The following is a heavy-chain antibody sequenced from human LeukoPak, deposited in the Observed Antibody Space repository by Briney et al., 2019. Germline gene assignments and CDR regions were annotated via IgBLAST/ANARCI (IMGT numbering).Heavy chain of an antibody. J-gene: IGHJ3*02. D-gene: IGHD3-10*01. CDR3: ARDLESEYYYGSGSYLGAFDI. V-gene: IGHV4-39*07. CDR1: GGSISSSSYY. CDR2: IHYSGNT. Sequence: SETLSLTCTVSGGSISSSSYYWGWIRQPPGKGLEWIGTIHYSGNTYYNPSLKSRVTISVDTSKNQFSLKLSSVTAADTAVYYCARDLESEYYYGSGSYLGAFDIWGQGTMVTVSS.